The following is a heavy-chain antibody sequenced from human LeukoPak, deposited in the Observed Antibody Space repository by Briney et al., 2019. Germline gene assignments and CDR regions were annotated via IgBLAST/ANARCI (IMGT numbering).Heavy chain of an antibody. V-gene: IGHV5-51*01. D-gene: IGHD6-13*01. J-gene: IGHJ5*02. CDR2: VYPGDSDT. Sequence: GESLKISCKGSGYSFSSYWIAWVRPMPGKGLEWMGIVYPGDSDTKYSPSFQGQVTISADKSISTAYLQWSSLKASDTAMYYCARRPYSSSWDNWFDPWGQGTLVTVSS. CDR1: GYSFSSYW. CDR3: ARRPYSSSWDNWFDP.